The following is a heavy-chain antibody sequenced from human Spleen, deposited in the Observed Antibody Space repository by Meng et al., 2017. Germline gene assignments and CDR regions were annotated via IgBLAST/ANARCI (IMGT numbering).Heavy chain of an antibody. CDR3: ARDEDISAAGKLFGDY. V-gene: IGHV1-2*06. CDR2: INPKSGDT. J-gene: IGHJ4*02. D-gene: IGHD6-13*01. Sequence: QVQLVQAGAWVKKPGASVKVSCKAAGYTFPDYWLHWVRRDPGQGLEWMGRINPKSGDTHYAQRFQGRVTMTGDTSISTAYMELSGLRSDDTAMYYCARDEDISAAGKLFGDYWGQGTLVTVSS. CDR1: GYTFPDYW.